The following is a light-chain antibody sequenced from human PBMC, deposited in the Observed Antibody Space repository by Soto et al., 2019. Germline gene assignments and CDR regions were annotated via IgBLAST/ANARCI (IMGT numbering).Light chain of an antibody. J-gene: IGKJ1*01. CDR1: QTVSSSY. CDR2: GAS. CDR3: EQYFQQDGRSPPSWT. Sequence: ETGLTQSQGTLSLSPGERATLSCRARQTVSSSYLAWYQQKPGQAPRLLIYGASSRATGIPDRFSGSVYGTDFTLNISRVEPEDCAVYSCEQYFQQDGRSPPSWTFGQGTSVEIK. V-gene: IGKV3-20*01.